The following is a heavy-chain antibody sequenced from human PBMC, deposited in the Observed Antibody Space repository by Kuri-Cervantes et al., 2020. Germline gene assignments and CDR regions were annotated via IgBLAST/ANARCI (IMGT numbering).Heavy chain of an antibody. V-gene: IGHV3-30*03. Sequence: GGSLRLSCAASGFTFSSYGMHWVRQAPGKGLEWVAVISYDGSNKYYADSVKGRFTISRDNSKNTLYLQMNSLKVEDTAVYYCARNWGYLDYWGQGILVTVSS. CDR1: GFTFSSYG. D-gene: IGHD7-27*01. J-gene: IGHJ4*02. CDR3: ARNWGYLDY. CDR2: ISYDGSNK.